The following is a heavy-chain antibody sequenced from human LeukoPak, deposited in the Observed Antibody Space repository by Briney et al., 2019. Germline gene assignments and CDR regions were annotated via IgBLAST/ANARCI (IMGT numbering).Heavy chain of an antibody. D-gene: IGHD2-2*01. CDR1: GFTFSSYS. CDR2: ISSSSSYI. CDR3: VRDQGYCTSASCRGDAFDV. Sequence: PGGSLRLSCAASGFTFSSYSMNWVRQAPGKGLEWVSSISSSSSYIYYADSVKGRFTISRDNAKNSLSLQMHSLRDEDTAVYYCVRDQGYCTSASCRGDAFDVWGQGSMVSVSS. V-gene: IGHV3-21*06. J-gene: IGHJ3*01.